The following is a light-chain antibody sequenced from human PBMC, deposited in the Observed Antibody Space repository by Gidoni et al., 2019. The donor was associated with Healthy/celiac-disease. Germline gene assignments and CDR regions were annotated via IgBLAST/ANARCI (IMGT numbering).Light chain of an antibody. CDR2: CAF. Sequence: DIFMTQTPDSLAVTLGERATINFKSSHSVLYRSNNKNYLAWYQHEPGQPPKLLMYCAFTRESGVTDRFSGSGSETDFTLTISSLQAEDVEVYYCQKYYSTPLTFGGGTKVEIK. J-gene: IGKJ4*01. CDR3: QKYYSTPLT. CDR1: HSVLYRSNNKNY. V-gene: IGKV4-1*01.